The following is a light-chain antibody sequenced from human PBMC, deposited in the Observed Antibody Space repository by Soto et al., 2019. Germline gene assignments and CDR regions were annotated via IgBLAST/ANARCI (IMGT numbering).Light chain of an antibody. CDR1: QSVNNNY. CDR2: GAS. CDR3: QQYGSSQYT. V-gene: IGKV3-20*01. J-gene: IGKJ2*01. Sequence: IVLTQSPGTLSLYPGERATLSCRASQSVNNNYLAWYQQKPGQAPRLLIYGASIRATGIPDRFSGSGSGTDFTLTITRLEPEDFAVYYCQQYGSSQYTFGQGTKLEI.